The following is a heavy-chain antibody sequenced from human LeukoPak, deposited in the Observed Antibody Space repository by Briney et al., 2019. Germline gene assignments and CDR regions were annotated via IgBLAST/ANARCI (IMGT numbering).Heavy chain of an antibody. V-gene: IGHV4-39*01. CDR1: GGSISSSSYY. Sequence: PSETLSLTCTVSGGSISSSSYYWGWIRQPPEKGLEWIGSIYYSGSTYYNPSLKSRVTISVDTSKNQFSLKLSSVTAADTAVYYCARHLSRYCSSTSCYLGAFDIWGQGTMVTVSS. D-gene: IGHD2-2*01. CDR2: IYYSGST. CDR3: ARHLSRYCSSTSCYLGAFDI. J-gene: IGHJ3*02.